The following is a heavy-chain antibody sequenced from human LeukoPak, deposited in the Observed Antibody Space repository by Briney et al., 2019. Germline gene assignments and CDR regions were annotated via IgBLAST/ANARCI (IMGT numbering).Heavy chain of an antibody. V-gene: IGHV4-4*07. D-gene: IGHD4-17*01. CDR1: GGSINTYC. Sequence: SETLSLTCTVSGGSINTYCWSWIRQPAGKGLEWIGRISTGVSINFNPSLESRVTMSVDTSKKQFSLRLSSVTAADTAVYYCARDQGDYGDHRYFDYWGQGTLVTVSS. CDR3: ARDQGDYGDHRYFDY. CDR2: ISTGVSI. J-gene: IGHJ4*02.